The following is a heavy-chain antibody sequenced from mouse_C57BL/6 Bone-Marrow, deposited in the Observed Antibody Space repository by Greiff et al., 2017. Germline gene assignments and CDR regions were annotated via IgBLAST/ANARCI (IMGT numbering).Heavy chain of an antibody. CDR1: GFTFSDYG. Sequence: EVQVVESGGGLVQPGGSLKLSCAASGFTFSDYGMAWVRQAPRKGPEWVAFISNLAYSIYYADTVTGRFTISRENAKNTLYLEMSSLRSEDTAMYYCARRGDYYGSRDYWGQGTTLTVAS. V-gene: IGHV5-15*01. J-gene: IGHJ2*01. D-gene: IGHD1-1*01. CDR2: ISNLAYSI. CDR3: ARRGDYYGSRDY.